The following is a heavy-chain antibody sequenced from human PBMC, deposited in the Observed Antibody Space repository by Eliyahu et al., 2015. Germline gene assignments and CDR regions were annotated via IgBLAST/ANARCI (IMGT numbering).Heavy chain of an antibody. J-gene: IGHJ6*03. Sequence: QVQLQESGPGLVKPSGTLSLTCAVSGGSISXSNWWXXVRXPPGKGLEWSGEXYHSGSTNYNPSLKSRVTISVDKSKNQFSLKLSSVTAADTAVYYCARDRHRLVQNYYYMDVWGKGTTVTVSS. D-gene: IGHD6-6*01. V-gene: IGHV4-4*02. CDR1: GGSISXSNW. CDR2: XYHSGST. CDR3: ARDRHRLVQNYYYMDV.